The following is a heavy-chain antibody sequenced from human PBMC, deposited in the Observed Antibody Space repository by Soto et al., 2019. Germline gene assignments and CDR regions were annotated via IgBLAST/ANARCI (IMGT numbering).Heavy chain of an antibody. J-gene: IGHJ5*02. CDR1: GDSVSSNSAA. V-gene: IGHV6-1*01. CDR2: TYYRSKWYN. D-gene: IGHD3-10*01. CDR3: GRGVTVRGVINWFDP. Sequence: SQTLSLTCAISGDSVSSNSAAWHWIRQSPSRGLEWLGRTYYRSKWYNDYAVSVKSRIPLNPDTSKNQFSLQLNSVTPEDTAVYYCGRGVTVRGVINWFDPWGQGTLVTVSS.